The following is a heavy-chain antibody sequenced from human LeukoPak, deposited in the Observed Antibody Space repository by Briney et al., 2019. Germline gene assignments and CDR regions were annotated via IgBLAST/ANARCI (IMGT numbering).Heavy chain of an antibody. CDR2: IYYSGST. D-gene: IGHD6-13*01. CDR1: GGSISSGGYS. CDR3: ARVVPYSSSWYSTPLDY. V-gene: IGHV4-30-4*07. Sequence: SQTLSLTCAVSGGSISSGGYSWSWIRQPPGKGLEWIGYIYYSGSTYYNPSLKSRVTISVDTSKNQFSLKLSSVTAADTAVYYCARVVPYSSSWYSTPLDYWGQGTLVTVSS. J-gene: IGHJ4*02.